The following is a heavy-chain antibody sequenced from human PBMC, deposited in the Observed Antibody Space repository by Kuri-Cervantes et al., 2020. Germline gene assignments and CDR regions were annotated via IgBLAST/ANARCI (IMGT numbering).Heavy chain of an antibody. CDR2: IIPIFGTA. CDR3: VRVTKYSSGFYFYYMDV. CDR1: GGTFSSYA. V-gene: IGHV1-69*05. Sequence: SVKVSCKASGGTFSSYAISWVRQAPGQGLEWMGGIIPIFGTANYAQKFQGRVTITTDESTSTAYMELSSLRSDDTAAYYCVRVTKYSSGFYFYYMDVWGKGTTVTVSS. J-gene: IGHJ6*03. D-gene: IGHD6-19*01.